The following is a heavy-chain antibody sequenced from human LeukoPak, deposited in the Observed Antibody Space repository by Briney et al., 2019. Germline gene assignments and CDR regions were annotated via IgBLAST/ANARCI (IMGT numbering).Heavy chain of an antibody. CDR1: GFTFTSHD. Sequence: ASVKVSCKASGFTFTSHDYNWVRQATGQGLEWMGWMNPNSGNTGYAQKFQGRVTMTRDTSISTAYMELSSLSSEDTAVYYCARAYEYYDFWSGYYRVYYFDYWGQGTLVTVSS. CDR2: MNPNSGNT. CDR3: ARAYEYYDFWSGYYRVYYFDY. D-gene: IGHD3-3*01. V-gene: IGHV1-8*01. J-gene: IGHJ4*02.